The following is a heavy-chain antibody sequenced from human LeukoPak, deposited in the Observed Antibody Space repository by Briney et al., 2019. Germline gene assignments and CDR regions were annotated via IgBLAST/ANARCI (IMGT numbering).Heavy chain of an antibody. CDR3: AELGITMIGGV. J-gene: IGHJ6*04. CDR1: GFTFSNYA. CDR2: ISSSGSTI. D-gene: IGHD3-10*02. V-gene: IGHV3-48*03. Sequence: GGSLRLSCAASGFTFSNYAMNWVRQAPGKGLEWVSYISSSGSTIYYADSVKGRFTISRDNAKNSLYLQMNSLRAEDTAVYYCAELGITMIGGVWGKGTTVTISS.